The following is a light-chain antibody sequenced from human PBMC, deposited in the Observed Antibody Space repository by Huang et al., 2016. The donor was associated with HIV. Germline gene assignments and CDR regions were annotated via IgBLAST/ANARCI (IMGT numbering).Light chain of an antibody. CDR1: QLVSSY. CDR2: DAS. V-gene: IGKV3-11*01. Sequence: EIVLTQSPATLSLSPGERATLSCRASQLVSSYLAWCQQKPGQAPMHLISDASTRATGIPARFSGSGSGTDFTLTISSLEPEDFAVYYCQHRSNWPPLTFGGGTKVEIK. J-gene: IGKJ4*01. CDR3: QHRSNWPPLT.